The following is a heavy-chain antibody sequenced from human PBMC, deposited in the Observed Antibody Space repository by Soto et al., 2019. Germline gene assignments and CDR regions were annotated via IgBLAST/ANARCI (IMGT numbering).Heavy chain of an antibody. D-gene: IGHD6-19*01. CDR1: GFTFSSYA. J-gene: IGHJ4*02. Sequence: QVQLVESGGGVVQPGRSLRLSCAASGFTFSSYAMLWVRQAPGKGLEWVAVISYDGSNKYYADSVKGRFTISRDNSKNTPYLQMNSLRAEDTAVYYCARDKSPHSSGWHNRHFDYWGQGTLVTVSS. V-gene: IGHV3-30-3*01. CDR3: ARDKSPHSSGWHNRHFDY. CDR2: ISYDGSNK.